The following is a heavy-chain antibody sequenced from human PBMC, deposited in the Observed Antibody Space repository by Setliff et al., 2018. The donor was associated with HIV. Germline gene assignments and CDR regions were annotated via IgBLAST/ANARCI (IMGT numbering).Heavy chain of an antibody. V-gene: IGHV3-64D*09. Sequence: GGSLRLSCEASGFTFSGYWMHWVRQAPGKELVWVSRISSNGGSTYYADSVKGRFTISRDNSKNTLYLQMSSLRAEDTAVYYCVKARVDGDYYYYYYMDVWGKGTTVTVSS. CDR2: ISSNGGST. D-gene: IGHD4-17*01. CDR3: VKARVDGDYYYYYYMDV. CDR1: GFTFSGYW. J-gene: IGHJ6*03.